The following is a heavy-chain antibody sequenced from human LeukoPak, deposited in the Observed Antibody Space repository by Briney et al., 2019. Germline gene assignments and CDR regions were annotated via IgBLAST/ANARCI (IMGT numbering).Heavy chain of an antibody. CDR3: ARVTMVRGAIHYYYYGMDV. D-gene: IGHD3-10*01. V-gene: IGHV1-8*01. CDR2: MNPNSGNT. J-gene: IGHJ6*02. Sequence: GASVKVSCKAFGYTFTSYDINWVRQATGQGLEWMGWMNPNSGNTGYAQKFQGRVTMTRNTSISTAYMELSSLRSEDTAVYYCARVTMVRGAIHYYYYGMDVWGQGTTVTVSS. CDR1: GYTFTSYD.